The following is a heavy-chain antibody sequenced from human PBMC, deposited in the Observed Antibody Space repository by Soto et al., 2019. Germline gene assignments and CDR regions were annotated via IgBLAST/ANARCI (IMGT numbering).Heavy chain of an antibody. CDR3: TRDLFSYDYSGILWFDP. V-gene: IGHV3-73*01. CDR2: IRSKGHNYAT. J-gene: IGHJ5*02. Sequence: EVSLRLSCAASWFAFSGSAMYWVRQASGKGPEWVGRIRSKGHNYATEYAASVKGRFTISRDDSKNTAYPQMNSLQTEDTAVYYCTRDLFSYDYSGILWFDPWGQGTLVTVS. CDR1: WFAFSGSA. D-gene: IGHD3-16*01.